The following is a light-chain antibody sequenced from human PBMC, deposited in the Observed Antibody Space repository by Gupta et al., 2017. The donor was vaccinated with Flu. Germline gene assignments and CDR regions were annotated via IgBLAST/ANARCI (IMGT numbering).Light chain of an antibody. V-gene: IGKV2-30*01. CDR3: RQGAHWPWA. J-gene: IGKJ1*01. CDR2: PGS. Sequence: DGVMTESTVFQLVTRGQPASISCRSSQGLVESDGNTYSHWFQQRPRHSPRRLIYPGSYRDSGVPHSFSGSGSGTDFTLKISRVEAEDVGIYFCRQGAHWPWAFGQGTTVEIK. CDR1: QGLVESDGNTY.